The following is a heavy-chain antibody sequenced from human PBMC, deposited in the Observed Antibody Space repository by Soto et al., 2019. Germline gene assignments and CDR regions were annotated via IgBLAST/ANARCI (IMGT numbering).Heavy chain of an antibody. CDR1: GGTFGSDA. CDR2: IIPIFGTT. Sequence: SVKVSCKASGGTFGSDAITWVRQAPGQGLEWVGRIIPIFGTTNYAQNLQGRVTISADKSTLTSYMELHSLTSDDTALYYCARDRTDSGYYTNWLDPWGQGTQVTVPQ. J-gene: IGHJ5*02. D-gene: IGHD3-22*01. CDR3: ARDRTDSGYYTNWLDP. V-gene: IGHV1-69*06.